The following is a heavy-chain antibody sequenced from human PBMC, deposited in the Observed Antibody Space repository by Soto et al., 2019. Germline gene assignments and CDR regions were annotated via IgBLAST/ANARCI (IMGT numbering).Heavy chain of an antibody. CDR2: ISVSDGST. Sequence: PGGSLRLSCASSGFTFSNSAMIWVRQAPGKGLEWVSDISVSDGSTYYADSVRGRFTISRDNSRNTLYLQMNSLRAEDTALYYCAKHITSAFWGQGTLVTVSS. V-gene: IGHV3-23*01. J-gene: IGHJ4*02. CDR3: AKHITSAF. D-gene: IGHD2-2*01. CDR1: GFTFSNSA.